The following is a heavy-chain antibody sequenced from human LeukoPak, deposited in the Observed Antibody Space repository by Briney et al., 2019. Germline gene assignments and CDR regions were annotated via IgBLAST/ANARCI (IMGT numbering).Heavy chain of an antibody. D-gene: IGHD3-22*01. CDR3: ARYDRSGYSLEL. CDR2: IYYTGTT. CDR1: GDSISSGAYY. J-gene: IGHJ4*02. Sequence: SETLSLTCTVSGDSISSGAYYWSWIRQPPGKGLEWIGYIYYTGTTKTNPSLKSRVTTSRDTSKNQLSLMLTSVTAADTAVYYCARYDRSGYSLELWGPGTLVTVSS. V-gene: IGHV4-61*08.